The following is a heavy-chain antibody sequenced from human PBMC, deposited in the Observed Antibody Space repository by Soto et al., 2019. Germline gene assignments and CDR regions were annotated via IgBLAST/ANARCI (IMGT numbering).Heavy chain of an antibody. CDR1: GYSLSSYS. D-gene: IGHD5-12*01. V-gene: IGHV4-59*01. J-gene: IGHJ4*02. CDR3: AREGNLGRWIQPLDY. CDR2: IHYNGNT. Sequence: PSETLSLTCTVSGYSLSSYSLSLIRQPPGKGLEWIGNIHYNGNTKYSPSLKSRVTMSVDTSKNHFSLKLISVTTADTAVYFCAREGNLGRWIQPLDYWARGPWSPSPQ.